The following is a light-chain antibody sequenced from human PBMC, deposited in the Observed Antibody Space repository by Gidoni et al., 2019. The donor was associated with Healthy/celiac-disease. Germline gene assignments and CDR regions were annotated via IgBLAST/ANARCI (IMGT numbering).Light chain of an antibody. CDR1: QSLLHSNGYNY. CDR2: LGS. J-gene: IGKJ1*01. Sequence: DIVMTQSPLSLPVTPGEPASISCRSSQSLLHSNGYNYLDWYLQKPGQSPQLLIYLGSNRASGVPDRFSGSGSGTDFTLKISRVEAEDVGVYYCMQDLQTWTFGQGTKVE. V-gene: IGKV2-28*01. CDR3: MQDLQTWT.